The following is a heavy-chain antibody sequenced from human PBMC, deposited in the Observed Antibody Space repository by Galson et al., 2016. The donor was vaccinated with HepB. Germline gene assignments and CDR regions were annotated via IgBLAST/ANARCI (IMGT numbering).Heavy chain of an antibody. D-gene: IGHD5-24*01. CDR2: ISSGSSTI. Sequence: SLRLSCAASGFTFSSYSMNWVRQAPGKGLEWVSYISSGSSTIFYADSVKGRFTISRDNAKNSLSLQMNSLRADDTALYYCARGGRWLQLLGPDYWGQGTLVTVSS. CDR1: GFTFSSYS. J-gene: IGHJ4*02. CDR3: ARGGRWLQLLGPDY. V-gene: IGHV3-48*04.